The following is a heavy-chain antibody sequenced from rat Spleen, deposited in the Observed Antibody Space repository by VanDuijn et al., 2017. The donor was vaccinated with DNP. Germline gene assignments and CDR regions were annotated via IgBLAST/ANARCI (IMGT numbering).Heavy chain of an antibody. CDR1: GFSFSDYN. Sequence: EVQLVESGGGLVQPGRSLKLSCAASGFSFSDYNMAWVRQAPKKGLEWVTTIHSDGSSTYYRDSVRGRFTFSRDNAENTVYLQMNSLRSEDTATYYCAKDRLGGYAMDAWGQGTSVTVSS. D-gene: IGHD5-1*01. CDR2: IHSDGSST. CDR3: AKDRLGGYAMDA. J-gene: IGHJ4*01. V-gene: IGHV5-7*01.